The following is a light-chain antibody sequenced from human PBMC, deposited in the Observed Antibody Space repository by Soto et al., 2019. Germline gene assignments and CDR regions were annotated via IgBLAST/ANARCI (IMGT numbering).Light chain of an antibody. J-gene: IGLJ3*02. V-gene: IGLV6-57*04. CDR2: EDN. CDR1: SGSIASNY. CDR3: QSYDSSTWV. Sequence: NFMLTQPHSVSESPGKTVTISCTRSSGSIASNYVQWYQQRPGSAPTTVIYEDNQRPSGVPDRFSGSIDSSSNSASLTISGRQTEDEADYYCQSYDSSTWVFGGGTKLTVL.